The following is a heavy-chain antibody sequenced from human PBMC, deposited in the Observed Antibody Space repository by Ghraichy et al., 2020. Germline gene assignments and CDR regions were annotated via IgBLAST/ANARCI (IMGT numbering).Heavy chain of an antibody. V-gene: IGHV3-48*02. CDR1: GFTFSSYS. CDR2: ISSSSSTI. CDR3: ARLILYYGDRHFDY. Sequence: GGSLRLSCAASGFTFSSYSMNWVRQAPGKGLEWVSYISSSSSTIYYADSVKGRFTISRDNAKNSLYLQMNSLRDEDTAVYYCARLILYYGDRHFDYWGQGTLVTVSS. J-gene: IGHJ4*02. D-gene: IGHD4-17*01.